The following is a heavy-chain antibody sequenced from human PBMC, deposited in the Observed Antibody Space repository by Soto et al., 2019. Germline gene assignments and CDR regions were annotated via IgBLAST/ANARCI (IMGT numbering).Heavy chain of an antibody. D-gene: IGHD6-19*01. Sequence: QVQLQQWGAGLLKPSETLSLTCAVYGGSFSGYYWSWIRQPPGKGLEWIGEINHSGSTNYNPSLTSRVTISVDTSQNQFSLKLSSVTAADTAVYYCARRRQWLPFDYWGQGTLVTVSS. CDR2: INHSGST. CDR1: GGSFSGYY. V-gene: IGHV4-34*01. CDR3: ARRRQWLPFDY. J-gene: IGHJ4*02.